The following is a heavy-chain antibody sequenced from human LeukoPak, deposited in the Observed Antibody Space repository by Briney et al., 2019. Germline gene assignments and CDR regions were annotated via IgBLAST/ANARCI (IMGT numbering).Heavy chain of an antibody. J-gene: IGHJ4*02. CDR2: IYHSGST. CDR3: AREREGYFDY. Sequence: PSETLSLTCAVSGGSISSGGYSWSWIRQPPGKGLEWTGYIYHSGSTYYNPSLKSRVTISVDRSKNQFSLKLSSVTAADTAVYYSAREREGYFDYWGQGTLVTVSS. CDR1: GGSISSGGYS. V-gene: IGHV4-30-2*01.